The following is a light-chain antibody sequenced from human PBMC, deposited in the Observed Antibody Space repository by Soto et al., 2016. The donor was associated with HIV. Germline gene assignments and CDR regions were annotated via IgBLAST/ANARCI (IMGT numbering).Light chain of an antibody. CDR2: DNR. CDR3: QVWDAAHDLLVV. J-gene: IGLJ2*01. Sequence: SYVLTQTPSVSVAPGQTARIPCGGDNLGIKNVHWYQQMAGQAPVLVVYDNRDRPSGIPERFSGSKSGNTATLTISRVEAGDEADYYCQVWDAAHDLLVVLGGGTKLTVL. V-gene: IGLV3-21*02. CDR1: NLGIKN.